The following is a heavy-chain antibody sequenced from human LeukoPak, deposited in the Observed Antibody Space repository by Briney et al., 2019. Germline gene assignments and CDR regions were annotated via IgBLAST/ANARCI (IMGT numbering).Heavy chain of an antibody. Sequence: SGGSLRLSCAASGFTFSSYSMNWVRQAPGKGLEWVSSISSSSSYIYYADSVKGRFTISRDNAKNSLYLQMNSLRAEDTAVYYCATAKTYYDILTGYYTDYWGQGTLVTVSS. CDR2: ISSSSSYI. D-gene: IGHD3-9*01. CDR1: GFTFSSYS. J-gene: IGHJ4*02. CDR3: ATAKTYYDILTGYYTDY. V-gene: IGHV3-21*01.